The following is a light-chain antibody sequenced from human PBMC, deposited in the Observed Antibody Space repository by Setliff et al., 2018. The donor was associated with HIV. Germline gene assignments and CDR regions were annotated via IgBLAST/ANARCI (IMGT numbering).Light chain of an antibody. CDR3: SSFTGTTGL. Sequence: QHPGEAPKFIMYEVTKRPSGVSSRFSGSKSGDTASLTISSLQSEDEATYYCSSFTGTTGLFGGGTKLTVL. V-gene: IGLV2-14*01. CDR2: EVT. J-gene: IGLJ2*01.